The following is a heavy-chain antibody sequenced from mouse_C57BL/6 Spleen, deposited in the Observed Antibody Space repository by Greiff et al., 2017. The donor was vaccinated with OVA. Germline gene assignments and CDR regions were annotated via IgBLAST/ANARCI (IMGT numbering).Heavy chain of an antibody. V-gene: IGHV1-55*01. CDR2: IYPGSGST. D-gene: IGHD1-1*01. CDR1: GYTFTSYW. CDR3: ARGYYGSRYFDY. J-gene: IGHJ2*01. Sequence: QVQLQQPGAELVKPGASVKMSCKASGYTFTSYWITWVKQRPGQGLVWIGDIYPGSGSTNYNEKFKSKATLTVDTSSSTAYMQLSSLTSEDSAVYYCARGYYGSRYFDYWGQGTTLTVSS.